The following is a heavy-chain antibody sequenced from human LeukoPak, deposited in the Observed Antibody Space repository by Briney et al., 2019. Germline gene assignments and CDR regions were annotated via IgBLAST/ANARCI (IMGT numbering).Heavy chain of an antibody. CDR1: VFIFTSHS. CDR2: IDSSSSSI. J-gene: IGHJ4*02. D-gene: IGHD3-10*01. CDR3: VRGNGPGSFIIDY. Sequence: GGSLRLSCAASVFIFTSHSMNWVRQAPGKGLEWVSFIDSSSSSIHYADSVRGRFTISRDNAKNLLYLQMNSLRAEDTAEYFCVRGNGPGSFIIDYWGQGTLVAASS. V-gene: IGHV3-48*01.